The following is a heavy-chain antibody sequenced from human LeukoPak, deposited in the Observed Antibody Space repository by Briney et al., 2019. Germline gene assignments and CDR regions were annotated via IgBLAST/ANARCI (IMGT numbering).Heavy chain of an antibody. Sequence: GGSLRLSCAASGFTFSSYAMGWVRQAPGKGLEWVSTISSSGSRTYSADSVKGRFSISRDDSKNMLYLQMSSLRAEDTAVYYCGKEGGLYDSGGYFDYWGQGTLVTVSS. J-gene: IGHJ4*02. CDR1: GFTFSSYA. CDR2: ISSSGSRT. V-gene: IGHV3-23*01. CDR3: GKEGGLYDSGGYFDY. D-gene: IGHD3-3*01.